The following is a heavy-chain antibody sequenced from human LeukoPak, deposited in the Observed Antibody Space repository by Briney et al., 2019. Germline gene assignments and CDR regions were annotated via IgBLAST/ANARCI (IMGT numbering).Heavy chain of an antibody. CDR3: ATSLGGSDAFDI. Sequence: SETLSLTCTVSGGSISSYYWSWIRQPPGKGLEWIGYIYYSGSTNYNPSLKSRVTISVDTSKNQFSLKLSSVTAADTAVYYCATSLGGSDAFDIWGQGIMVTVSS. V-gene: IGHV4-59*01. D-gene: IGHD1-26*01. CDR2: IYYSGST. J-gene: IGHJ3*02. CDR1: GGSISSYY.